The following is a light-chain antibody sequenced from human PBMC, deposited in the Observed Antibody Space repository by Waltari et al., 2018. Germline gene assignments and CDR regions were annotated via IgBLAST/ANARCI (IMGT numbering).Light chain of an antibody. CDR2: DVN. V-gene: IGLV2-11*01. CDR3: CSYAGNYKYV. Sequence: QSALTQPRSVSGSPGQSVTISCTGTSSHVGGYYYVSWYQQHPGKAPKCMIYDVNKRPSWVPDRFSGSKSGNTASLTISGLQAEDEADYYCCSYAGNYKYVFGTGTKVTVL. J-gene: IGLJ1*01. CDR1: SSHVGGYYY.